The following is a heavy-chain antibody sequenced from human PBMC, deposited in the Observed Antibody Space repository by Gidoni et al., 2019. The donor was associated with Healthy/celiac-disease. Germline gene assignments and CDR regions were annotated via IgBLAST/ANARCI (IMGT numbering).Heavy chain of an antibody. CDR3: AGRYSSGWGSLDY. CDR1: GGSFSGYY. V-gene: IGHV4-34*01. J-gene: IGHJ4*02. CDR2: INHSGST. Sequence: QVQLQQWGAGLLKPSETLSLTCAVYGGSFSGYYWSWIRQPPGKGLEWIGEINHSGSTNYNPSLKSRVTISVDTSKNQFSLKLSSVTAADTAVYYCAGRYSSGWGSLDYWGQGTLVTVSS. D-gene: IGHD6-19*01.